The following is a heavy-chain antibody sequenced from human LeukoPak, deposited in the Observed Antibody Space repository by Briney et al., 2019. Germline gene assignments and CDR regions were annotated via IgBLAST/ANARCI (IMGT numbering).Heavy chain of an antibody. CDR1: GFTFNWFA. CDR2: IGGPGGGE. D-gene: IGHD3-10*01. J-gene: IGHJ4*02. V-gene: IGHV3-23*01. CDR3: AKMAGRTYGENYLDY. Sequence: GGSLRLSCAVSGFTFNWFAMSWVRLAPGKGLDSLSAIGGPGGGEVFYADSVKGRFTVSRDNSKNTLYLQMNILRAEDTAVYYCAKMAGRTYGENYLDYWGQGTLVSVSS.